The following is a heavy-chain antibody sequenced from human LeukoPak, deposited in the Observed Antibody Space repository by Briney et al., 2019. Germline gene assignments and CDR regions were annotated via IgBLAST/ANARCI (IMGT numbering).Heavy chain of an antibody. Sequence: SETLSLTCAVYGGSFSGYYWTWIRQPPGKGLEWIGEIDHSGSTNYNPSLKSRVTISVDTSKNQFSLRLSSVTAADTAVYYCARGRVSGYSSGWYYFDYWGQGTLVTVSS. CDR2: IDHSGST. CDR3: ARGRVSGYSSGWYYFDY. CDR1: GGSFSGYY. D-gene: IGHD6-19*01. V-gene: IGHV4-34*01. J-gene: IGHJ4*02.